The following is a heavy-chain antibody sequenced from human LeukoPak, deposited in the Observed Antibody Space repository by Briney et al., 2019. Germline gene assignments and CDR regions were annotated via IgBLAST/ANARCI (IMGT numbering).Heavy chain of an antibody. Sequence: GGSLRLSCAASGFTFSSYSMNWVRQAPGKGLVWVSRINTDGGSTTYADSVKGRFTISRDNAKNMLYLQVNSLRAEDTAVYYCVFGYYYDSGSQYNWFDTWGQGTLVTVSS. V-gene: IGHV3-74*01. D-gene: IGHD3-10*01. CDR1: GFTFSSYS. CDR3: VFGYYYDSGSQYNWFDT. J-gene: IGHJ5*02. CDR2: INTDGGST.